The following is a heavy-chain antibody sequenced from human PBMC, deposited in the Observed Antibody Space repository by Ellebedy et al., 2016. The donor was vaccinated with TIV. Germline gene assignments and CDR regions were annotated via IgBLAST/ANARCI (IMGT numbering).Heavy chain of an antibody. CDR3: ARLNPHSPRRIAVAGFFDY. J-gene: IGHJ4*02. D-gene: IGHD6-19*01. Sequence: MPSETLSLTCTVSGGSISSGDYYWSWIRKPPGKGLDWSGVINHSGSTNYNPALKSRVTISVDTSKNQFSLKLSSVTAAETAVYYCARLNPHSPRRIAVAGFFDYWGQGTLVTAS. CDR1: GGSISSGDYY. CDR2: INHSGST. V-gene: IGHV4-39*07.